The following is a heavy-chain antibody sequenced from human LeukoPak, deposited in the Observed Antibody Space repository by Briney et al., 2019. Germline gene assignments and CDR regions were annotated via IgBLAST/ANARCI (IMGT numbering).Heavy chain of an antibody. CDR3: TRAMTHGYYYDMDV. Sequence: GGSLRLSCTASGFTFSSSWMHWVRQAPGKGLMWVSRISPDGSSTSHADSVQGRFTISRDNAKNTLYLQMNSLRAEDTAVYYCTRAMTHGYYYDMDVWGQGTTVTVSS. J-gene: IGHJ6*02. CDR2: ISPDGSST. V-gene: IGHV3-74*01. CDR1: GFTFSSSW. D-gene: IGHD3-22*01.